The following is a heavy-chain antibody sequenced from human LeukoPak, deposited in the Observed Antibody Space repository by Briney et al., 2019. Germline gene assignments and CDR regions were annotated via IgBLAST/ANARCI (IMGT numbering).Heavy chain of an antibody. J-gene: IGHJ4*02. D-gene: IGHD3-10*01. V-gene: IGHV3-7*01. Sequence: GGSLRLSCAASGFTFSSYWMSWVRQAPGKGLEWVANIKQDGSEKYYVDSVKGRFTISRDNAKNSLYLQMNSLRAEDTAVYYCARDWGLRRGSGSYRYWGQGTLVTVSS. CDR2: IKQDGSEK. CDR3: ARDWGLRRGSGSYRY. CDR1: GFTFSSYW.